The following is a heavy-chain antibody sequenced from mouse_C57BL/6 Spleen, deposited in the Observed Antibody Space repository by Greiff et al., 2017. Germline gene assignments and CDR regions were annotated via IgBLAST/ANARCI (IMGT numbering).Heavy chain of an antibody. CDR2: INPNNGGT. CDR3: ARGVYDYAAGYYFDD. D-gene: IGHD2-4*01. V-gene: IGHV1-26*01. J-gene: IGHJ2*01. CDR1: GYTFTDYY. Sequence: EVQLQQSGPELVKPGASVKISCKASGYTFTDYYMNWVKQSHGKSLEWIGDINPNNGGTSYNQKFKGKATLTVDKSSSTAYMELRSLTSEDSAVYYCARGVYDYAAGYYFDDWGQGTTLTVSS.